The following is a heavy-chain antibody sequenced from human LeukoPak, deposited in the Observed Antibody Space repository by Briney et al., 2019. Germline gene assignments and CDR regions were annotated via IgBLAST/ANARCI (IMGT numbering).Heavy chain of an antibody. D-gene: IGHD1-26*01. CDR2: ISGSGGST. J-gene: IGHJ4*02. CDR1: EFTFNNYA. V-gene: IGHV3-23*01. CDR3: AKDLGSSGFDY. Sequence: GGSLRLSCAASEFTFNNYAMNWVRQAPGKGLEWVSVISGSGGSTYYADSVKGRFTISRDNSKNTLYLQMNSLRAEDTAVYYCAKDLGSSGFDYWGQGTLVTVSS.